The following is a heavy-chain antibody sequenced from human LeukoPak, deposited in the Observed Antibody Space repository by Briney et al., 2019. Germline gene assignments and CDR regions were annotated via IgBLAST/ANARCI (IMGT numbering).Heavy chain of an antibody. CDR3: ARGPIDAFDI. V-gene: IGHV4-59*01. Sequence: SETLSLTCTVPGGSISSYYWSWIRQPPGKGLEWIGYIYYSGSTNYNPSLKSRVTISVDTSKNQFSLKLSSVTAADTAVYYCARGPIDAFDIWGQGTMVTVSS. CDR2: IYYSGST. J-gene: IGHJ3*02. CDR1: GGSISSYY.